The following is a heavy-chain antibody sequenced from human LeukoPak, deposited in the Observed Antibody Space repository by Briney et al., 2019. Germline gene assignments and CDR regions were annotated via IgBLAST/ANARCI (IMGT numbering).Heavy chain of an antibody. J-gene: IGHJ6*03. D-gene: IGHD5-18*01. CDR3: ARLGGTSQLYYYYYYMDV. V-gene: IGHV4-34*01. CDR1: GGSFSGYY. Sequence: SETLSLTCAVYGGSFSGYYWSWIRQPPGKGLEWIGEINHSGSTNYNPSLKSRVTISVDTSKNQFSLKLSSVTAADTAVYYCARLGGTSQLYYYYYYMDVWGKGTTVTISS. CDR2: INHSGST.